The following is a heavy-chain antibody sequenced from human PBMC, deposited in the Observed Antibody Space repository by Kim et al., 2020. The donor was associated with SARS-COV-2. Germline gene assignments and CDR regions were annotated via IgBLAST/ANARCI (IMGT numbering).Heavy chain of an antibody. CDR2: INHSGST. CDR3: ARGTRQWLVRGPYYYYMDV. J-gene: IGHJ6*03. Sequence: SETLSLTCAVYGGSFSGYYWSWIRQPPGKGLEWIGEINHSGSTNYNPSLKSRVTISVDTSQNQFSLKLSSVTTADTAVNYCARGTRQWLVRGPYYYYMDV. CDR1: GGSFSGYY. D-gene: IGHD6-19*01. V-gene: IGHV4-34*01.